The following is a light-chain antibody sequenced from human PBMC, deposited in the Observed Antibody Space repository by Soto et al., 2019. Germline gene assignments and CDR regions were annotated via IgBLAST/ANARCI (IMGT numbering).Light chain of an antibody. J-gene: IGKJ1*01. CDR2: AAS. V-gene: IGKV1-39*01. CDR1: QSISNY. CDR3: QQTSSAPWT. Sequence: DIQMTQSPSSLSASVGDRVTITCRASQSISNYLNWYQQKPGKAPKLLIYAASSLQSGVPSRFSGNGSGTNFTLTISSLQPEDFAKYYCQQTSSAPWTFGQGTKVEI.